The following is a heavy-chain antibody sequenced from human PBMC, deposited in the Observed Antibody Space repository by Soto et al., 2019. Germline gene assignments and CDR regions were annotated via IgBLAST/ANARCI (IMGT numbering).Heavy chain of an antibody. V-gene: IGHV4-30-2*01. D-gene: IGHD2-15*01. CDR2: IYHSGST. CDR1: GGSISSGGYS. CDR3: ARAVVAATTCSAP. Sequence: SETLSLTCAVSGGSISSGGYSWSWIRQPPGKGLEWIGYIYHSGSTYYNPSLKSRVTISVDRSKNQFSLKLSSVTAADTAVYYWARAVVAATTCSAPWGQGTLVPVPS. J-gene: IGHJ5*02.